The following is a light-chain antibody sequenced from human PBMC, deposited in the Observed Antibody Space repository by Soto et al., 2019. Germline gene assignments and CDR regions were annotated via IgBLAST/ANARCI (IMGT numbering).Light chain of an antibody. V-gene: IGKV3-20*01. J-gene: IGKJ1*01. Sequence: EVVLTQSPGTLSLSPGERATLSCRASQSVSSYFLAWYQHKPGLAPRLLIYGASTRATGIPDRFSGSGSGTDFTLTISRLEPEDFAVCYCHQYSGSPWTFGQGTKVEIK. CDR3: HQYSGSPWT. CDR2: GAS. CDR1: QSVSSYF.